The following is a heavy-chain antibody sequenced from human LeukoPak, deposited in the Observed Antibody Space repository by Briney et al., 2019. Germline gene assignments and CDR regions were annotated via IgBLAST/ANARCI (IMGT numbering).Heavy chain of an antibody. CDR2: ISHDGINT. J-gene: IGHJ4*02. D-gene: IGHD6-19*01. V-gene: IGHV3-30*18. CDR3: VKDQREAYRSGWSRDFDY. CDR1: GFTFSNYA. Sequence: GGSLRLSCAASGFTFSNYAMHWVRQDSGRGLDWVAVISHDGINTYYADPVKGRFTISRDNSKNTLYLQVNSLRVEDTAVYYCVKDQREAYRSGWSRDFDYWGQGTLVTVSS.